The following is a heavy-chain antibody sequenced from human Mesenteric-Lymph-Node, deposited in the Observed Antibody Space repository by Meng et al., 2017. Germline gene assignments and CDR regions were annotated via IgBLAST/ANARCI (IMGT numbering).Heavy chain of an antibody. CDR1: GFSFSTYW. CDR2: IYSGGST. V-gene: IGHV3-53*01. Sequence: GESLKISCAASGFSFSTYWMAWVRQAPGKGLEWVSVIYSGGSTYYADSVKGRFTISRDNSKNTLYLQMNSLRAEDTAVYYWARAYGMDVWGQGTTVTVSS. J-gene: IGHJ6*02. CDR3: ARAYGMDV.